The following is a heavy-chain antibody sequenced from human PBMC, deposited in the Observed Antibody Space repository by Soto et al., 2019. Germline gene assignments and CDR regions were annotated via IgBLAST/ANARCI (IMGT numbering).Heavy chain of an antibody. CDR3: ARATYGSGSYIFDY. D-gene: IGHD3-10*01. CDR1: GGSISSYY. CDR2: IYYSGST. V-gene: IGHV4-59*01. J-gene: IGHJ4*02. Sequence: SETLSLTCTVSGGSISSYYWSWIRQPPGKGLEWIGYIYYSGSTNYNPSLKSRVTISVDTSKNQFSLKLSSVTAADTSVYYCARATYGSGSYIFDYWGQGTLVTVSS.